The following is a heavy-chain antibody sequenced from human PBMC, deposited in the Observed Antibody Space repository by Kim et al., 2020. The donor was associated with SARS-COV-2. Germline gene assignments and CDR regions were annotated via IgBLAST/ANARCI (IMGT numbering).Heavy chain of an antibody. Sequence: GGSLRLSCAASGFNFRSTWMTWVRQAPGGGLEWLGRIKSQRDGGTTDYATAVAGRFTISRDDFKDTLHLQMNYLKVDDSGVYYCSTGGGWVQYVGDWGRG. D-gene: IGHD3-10*01. CDR2: IKSQRDGGTT. CDR3: STGGGWVQYVGD. J-gene: IGHJ4*01. CDR1: GFNFRSTW. V-gene: IGHV3-15*01.